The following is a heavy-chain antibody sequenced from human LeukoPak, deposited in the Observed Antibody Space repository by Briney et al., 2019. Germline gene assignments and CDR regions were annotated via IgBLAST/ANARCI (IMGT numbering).Heavy chain of an antibody. J-gene: IGHJ6*02. CDR2: VNPSGGTT. CDR1: GYTFTSYY. Sequence: GASVKVSCKASGYTFTSYYLHWMRQAPGQGLEWMGIVNPSGGTTNYAQKFQGRVTLTRDTSTSTVYMVLSSLRSEDTAVYYCARDRGGVGATFHGYGMDVWGQGTTVTVSS. D-gene: IGHD1-26*01. V-gene: IGHV1-46*01. CDR3: ARDRGGVGATFHGYGMDV.